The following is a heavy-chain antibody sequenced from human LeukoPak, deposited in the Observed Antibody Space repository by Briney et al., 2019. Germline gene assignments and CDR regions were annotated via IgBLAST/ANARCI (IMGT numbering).Heavy chain of an antibody. CDR1: GFIFDDYA. V-gene: IGHV3-9*01. J-gene: IGHJ4*02. Sequence: GGSLRLSCAVSGFIFDDYAMHWVRQAPGKGLEWVSGITWGRDNLAYAASVKGRFTISRDNRKNLLHLQMNSLRPDDSAVYYCARVGYWQQQPLRYWGQGTLVTVSS. CDR2: ITWGRDNL. CDR3: ARVGYWQQQPLRY. D-gene: IGHD6-13*01.